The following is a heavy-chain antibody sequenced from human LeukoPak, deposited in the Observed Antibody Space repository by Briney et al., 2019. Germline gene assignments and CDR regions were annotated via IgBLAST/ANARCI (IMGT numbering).Heavy chain of an antibody. Sequence: GGSLRLSGAASGFPFSGSGMHWVRQAPGKGLEWVAVIWYDGSHQYYADSVKGRFTISRDNSKNTLDLQMNSLRVEDTAVYYFAKSPDYMVVVVAANDWGQGTLVSVSS. CDR1: GFPFSGSG. V-gene: IGHV3-33*06. CDR2: IWYDGSHQ. J-gene: IGHJ4*02. D-gene: IGHD2-15*01. CDR3: AKSPDYMVVVVAAND.